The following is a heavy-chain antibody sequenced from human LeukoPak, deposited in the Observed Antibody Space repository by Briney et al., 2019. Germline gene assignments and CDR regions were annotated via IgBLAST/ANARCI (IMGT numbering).Heavy chain of an antibody. Sequence: GESLKISCKGSGYSFTSYWIGWVRQMPGKGLEWMGIIYPGGSDTRYSPSFQGQVTISADKSISTAYLQWSSLKASDTAMYYCARLLYYDFWSGYYTGIDYWGQGTLVTVSS. CDR2: IYPGGSDT. V-gene: IGHV5-51*01. CDR1: GYSFTSYW. J-gene: IGHJ4*02. CDR3: ARLLYYDFWSGYYTGIDY. D-gene: IGHD3-3*01.